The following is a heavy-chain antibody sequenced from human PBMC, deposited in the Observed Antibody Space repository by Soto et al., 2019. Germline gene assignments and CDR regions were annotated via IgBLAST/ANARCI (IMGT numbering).Heavy chain of an antibody. V-gene: IGHV1-69*01. CDR3: ARDPDCSSTSCYSWFDP. CDR2: IIPIFGTA. Sequence: QVQLVQSGAEVKKPGSSVKVSCKASGGTFSSYAISWVRQAPGQGLEWMGGIIPIFGTANYAQKFQGRVTIPADESTSTAYMELSSLRSEDTAVYYCARDPDCSSTSCYSWFDPWGQGTLVTVSS. CDR1: GGTFSSYA. D-gene: IGHD2-2*01. J-gene: IGHJ5*02.